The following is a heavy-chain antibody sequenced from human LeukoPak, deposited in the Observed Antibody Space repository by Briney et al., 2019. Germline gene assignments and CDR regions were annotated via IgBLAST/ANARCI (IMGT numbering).Heavy chain of an antibody. V-gene: IGHV3-30*03. CDR2: ILYDGSKN. D-gene: IGHD6-13*01. CDR3: ARVDRSSWSKTNFDY. J-gene: IGHJ4*02. Sequence: GGSLRLSCAASVITFSSYGMTWVRQAPGKGLEWVAIILYDGSKNCYVESVKGRFTISRDKSKNTLYLQMNSLRAEDTAVYYCARVDRSSWSKTNFDYWGQGTLVTVSS. CDR1: VITFSSYG.